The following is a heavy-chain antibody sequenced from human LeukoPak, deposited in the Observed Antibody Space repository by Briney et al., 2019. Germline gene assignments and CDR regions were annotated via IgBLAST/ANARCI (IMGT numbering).Heavy chain of an antibody. CDR2: ISAYNGNT. D-gene: IGHD3-10*01. CDR1: GYTFTSYG. Sequence: GASVKVSCKASGYTFTSYGISWVRQAPGQGLEWMGWISAYNGNTNYAQKLQGRVTMTTDTSTSTAYMELRSLRPDDTAVYYCARGSGSYFADRTGFDYWGQGTLVTVSS. CDR3: ARGSGSYFADRTGFDY. J-gene: IGHJ4*02. V-gene: IGHV1-18*01.